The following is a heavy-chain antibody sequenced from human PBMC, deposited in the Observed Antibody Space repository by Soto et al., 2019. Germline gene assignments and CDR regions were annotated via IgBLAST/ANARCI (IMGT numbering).Heavy chain of an antibody. D-gene: IGHD4-17*01. CDR2: IYYSGSN. Sequence: QVQLQESGPGLVKPSQTLSLTCTVSGGSISSGAHYWSWIRQLPGKGLEWIGNIYYSGSNYYNPSRQSRVTISVDTSNNQFSLILGSVTAADTAIYYCARDRYGVPRGDYFDSWGQGILVTVSS. CDR3: ARDRYGVPRGDYFDS. V-gene: IGHV4-31*03. CDR1: GGSISSGAHY. J-gene: IGHJ4*02.